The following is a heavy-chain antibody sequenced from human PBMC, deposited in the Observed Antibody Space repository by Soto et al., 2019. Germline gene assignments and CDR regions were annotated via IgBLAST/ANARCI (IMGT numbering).Heavy chain of an antibody. Sequence: GGSLRLSCAASGFTFSNAWMNWVRQAPGKGLEWVGRIKSKTDGGTTDYAAPVKGRFTISRDDSKNTLYLQMNSLKTEDTAVYYCTTDATIAVAGTDYWGQGTLVTVSS. D-gene: IGHD6-19*01. CDR1: GFTFSNAW. CDR2: IKSKTDGGTT. V-gene: IGHV3-15*07. CDR3: TTDATIAVAGTDY. J-gene: IGHJ4*02.